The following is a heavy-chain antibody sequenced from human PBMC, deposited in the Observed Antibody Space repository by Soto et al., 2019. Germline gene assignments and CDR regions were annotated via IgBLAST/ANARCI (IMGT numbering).Heavy chain of an antibody. CDR1: GFSLSTSGVG. V-gene: IGHV2-5*01. J-gene: IGHJ5*02. Sequence: SGPTLVNPTQTLTLTCTFSGFSLSTSGVGVGWIRQPPGKALEWLALIYWNDDKRYSPSLKSRLTITKDTSKNQVVLTMTNMDRLDIAAYLCAPRRGSIFGPLHSNGVEPWGQGKLV. CDR2: IYWNDDK. CDR3: APRRGSIFGPLHSNGVEP. D-gene: IGHD2-21*01.